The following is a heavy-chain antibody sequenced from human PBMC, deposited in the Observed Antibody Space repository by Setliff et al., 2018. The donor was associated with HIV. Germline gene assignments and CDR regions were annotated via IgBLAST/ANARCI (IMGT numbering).Heavy chain of an antibody. D-gene: IGHD2-2*01. J-gene: IGHJ4*02. V-gene: IGHV3-72*01. CDR3: ARAGSSRYFDY. CDR2: TKHKPSGYAT. CDR1: GFTFSSYC. Sequence: GGSLRLSCVASGFTFSSYCMDWFRQAPGKGLEWVGRTKHKPSGYATEYAASVQGRFTFSRDDSKNSLYLQMNSLRPEDTAVYYCARAGSSRYFDYWGQGTLVTVSS.